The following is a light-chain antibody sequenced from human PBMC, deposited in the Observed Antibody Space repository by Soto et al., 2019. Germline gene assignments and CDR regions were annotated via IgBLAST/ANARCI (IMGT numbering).Light chain of an antibody. CDR1: SGDLAIYNY. Sequence: QSALTQPASVSGSPGQSITISCTGTSGDLAIYNYVSWYQQQPGKAPKLMIYQVTNRPSGVSNRFSGSRSGNTASLTISGLQAEDEADYYCSSYTDSSNYVXGTGTKVTVL. CDR2: QVT. V-gene: IGLV2-14*01. CDR3: SSYTDSSNYV. J-gene: IGLJ1*01.